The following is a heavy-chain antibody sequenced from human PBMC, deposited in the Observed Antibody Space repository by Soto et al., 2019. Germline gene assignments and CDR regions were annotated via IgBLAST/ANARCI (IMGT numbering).Heavy chain of an antibody. CDR2: ISGSGDST. Sequence: PGGSLRLSCAASGFTFSSYAMSCVRQAPGKGLEWVSVISGSGDSTFYTDSVKGRFTISRDNSKNTLYLQMNSLRAEDTAVYYCAKAKGSSWYSALDIWGQGKMVTVSS. D-gene: IGHD6-13*01. V-gene: IGHV3-23*01. CDR1: GFTFSSYA. J-gene: IGHJ3*02. CDR3: AKAKGSSWYSALDI.